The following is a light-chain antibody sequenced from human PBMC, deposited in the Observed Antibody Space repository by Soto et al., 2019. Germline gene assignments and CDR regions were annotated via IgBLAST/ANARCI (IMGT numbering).Light chain of an antibody. J-gene: IGKJ1*01. V-gene: IGKV3-20*01. CDR1: QSIGSSY. Sequence: EIVLTQSPGTLSLSPGETTTLSCRASQSIGSSYLAWYQQRPGQAPRLLIYAASTRATGIPERFSGSGSGTDFTLTISRLEPEDFPVYYCHQSGGSLSWTFGQGTKVDIK. CDR2: AAS. CDR3: HQSGGSLSWT.